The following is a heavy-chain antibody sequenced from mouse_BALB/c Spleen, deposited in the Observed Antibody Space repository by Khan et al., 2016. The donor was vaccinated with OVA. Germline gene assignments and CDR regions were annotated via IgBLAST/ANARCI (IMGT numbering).Heavy chain of an antibody. J-gene: IGHJ3*01. D-gene: IGHD1-1*01. CDR3: ARGNYYGSNSWFAY. V-gene: IGHV9-3*02. CDR1: GYTFTNYG. CDR2: INTNTGEP. Sequence: QIQLVQSGPELKKPGETVKISCQASGYTFTNYGINWVKQAPGKGLKWMGWINTNTGEPTYAEEFKGRFAFSLETSASTAYLQLNNLKNEDTATYFCARGNYYGSNSWFAYWGQGTLVTVSA.